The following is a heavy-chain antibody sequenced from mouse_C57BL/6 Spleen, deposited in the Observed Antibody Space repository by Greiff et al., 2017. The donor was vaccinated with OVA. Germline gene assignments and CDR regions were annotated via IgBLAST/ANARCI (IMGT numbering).Heavy chain of an antibody. V-gene: IGHV6-6*01. CDR1: GFTFSDAW. J-gene: IGHJ4*01. CDR3: TRAHYDYYAMDY. D-gene: IGHD1-1*01. CDR2: IRNKANNHAT. Sequence: EVQGVESGGGLVQPGGSMKLSCAASGFTFSDAWMDWVRQSPEKGLEWVAEIRNKANNHATYYAESVKGRFTISRDDSKSSVYLQMNSLRAEDTGIYYCTRAHYDYYAMDYWGQGTSVTVSS.